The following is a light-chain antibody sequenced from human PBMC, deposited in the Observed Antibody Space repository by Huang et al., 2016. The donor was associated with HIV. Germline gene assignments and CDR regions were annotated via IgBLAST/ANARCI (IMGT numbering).Light chain of an antibody. CDR3: QQYDNVSLA. Sequence: DIQMTQSPSSLSASVGDRVTVTCQASQDIGKSLNWYQHKPGRAPKLLIHDVSILETCVPSRFSGSGSGTHFTFTIKSLQPEDIATYYCQQYDNVSLAFGGGTKVEMK. CDR1: QDIGKS. J-gene: IGKJ4*01. V-gene: IGKV1-33*01. CDR2: DVS.